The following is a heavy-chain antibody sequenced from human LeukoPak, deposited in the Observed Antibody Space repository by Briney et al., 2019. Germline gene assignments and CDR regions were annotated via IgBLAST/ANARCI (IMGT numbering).Heavy chain of an antibody. J-gene: IGHJ4*02. CDR2: IRSKKVLGGTS. CDR3: TRDFWRFGFGF. V-gene: IGHV3-49*03. D-gene: IGHD3-3*01. Sequence: PGRSLRLSCTTSGFTFGDFGVSWFRQAPGKGLEWVGFIRSKKVLGGTSEYAASVKGRFTLSRDDYQNIAFLQMNSLRIDDTAMYFCTRDFWRFGFGFWSLGTLVTVSS. CDR1: GFTFGDFG.